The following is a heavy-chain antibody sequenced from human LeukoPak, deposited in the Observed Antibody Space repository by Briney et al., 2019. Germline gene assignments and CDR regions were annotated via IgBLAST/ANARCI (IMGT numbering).Heavy chain of an antibody. CDR3: VRDLVLVDTPGDDFDY. J-gene: IGHJ4*02. CDR2: INPNSRII. D-gene: IGHD2-8*02. CDR1: GFTFSSYA. V-gene: IGHV3-74*03. Sequence: GGSLRLSCAASGFTFSSYAMSWVRQAPGKGLVWVARINPNSRIITYADSVKGRFTISRDNAKNTVYLQMNNLLAEDTAVYYCVRDLVLVDTPGDDFDYWGQGTLVTVSS.